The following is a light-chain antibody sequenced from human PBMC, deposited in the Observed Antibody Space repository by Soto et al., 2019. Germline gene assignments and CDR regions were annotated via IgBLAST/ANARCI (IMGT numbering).Light chain of an antibody. V-gene: IGKV3-20*01. CDR2: GAS. Sequence: EIVFTQSPGTLSLSPGEGATLSGRASQSVSSSYIAWYQQRPGQTPSLLIYGASTRATGIPDRFSGSGSGTHFTLTISRLEPGDFAVYYCQHFGGTTFTFGQGTRLEVK. CDR1: QSVSSSY. J-gene: IGKJ5*01. CDR3: QHFGGTTFT.